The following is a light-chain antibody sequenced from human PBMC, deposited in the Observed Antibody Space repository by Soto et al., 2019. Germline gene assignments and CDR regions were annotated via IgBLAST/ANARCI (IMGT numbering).Light chain of an antibody. J-gene: IGKJ1*01. CDR3: QQYNNWPRA. CDR1: QSVTKNN. Sequence: EIVLTQSPGTLSLSPGETATLSCRASQSVTKNNLAWYQHKPGQAPRLLIYGASTRATGIPARFSGSGSGTEFTLTISSLQSEDFAVYYCQQYNNWPRAFGQGTKVDIK. V-gene: IGKV3-15*01. CDR2: GAS.